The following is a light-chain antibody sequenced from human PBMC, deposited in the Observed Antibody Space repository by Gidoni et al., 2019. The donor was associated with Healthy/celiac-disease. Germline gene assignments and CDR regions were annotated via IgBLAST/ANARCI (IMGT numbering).Light chain of an antibody. CDR3: QQYNSWPPWT. CDR1: QSVSSN. V-gene: IGKV3-15*01. Sequence: EIVLPQSPATLSVSPGERATLSCRASQSVSSNLAWYQQKPGQAPSLLIYGASTRATASPASFSGSGSGRDGTLTISSLQSEDFAVYYCQQYNSWPPWTFGQGTKVEIK. CDR2: GAS. J-gene: IGKJ1*01.